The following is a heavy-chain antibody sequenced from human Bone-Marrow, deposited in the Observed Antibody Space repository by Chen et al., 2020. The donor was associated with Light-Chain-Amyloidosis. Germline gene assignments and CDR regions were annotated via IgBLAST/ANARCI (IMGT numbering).Heavy chain of an antibody. CDR2: IYPDDSDA. V-gene: IGHV5-51*01. Sequence: EVQLEQSGPEVKKPGESLKISCKGSGYTFPNYWIGWVRQMPGKCLEWMGVIYPDDSDARYSPSFEGQVTSAADKSITTAYLQWRSLKASDTAMYYCARRRDGYNFDYWGQGTLVTVSS. D-gene: IGHD5-12*01. CDR3: ARRRDGYNFDY. CDR1: GYTFPNYW. J-gene: IGHJ4*02.